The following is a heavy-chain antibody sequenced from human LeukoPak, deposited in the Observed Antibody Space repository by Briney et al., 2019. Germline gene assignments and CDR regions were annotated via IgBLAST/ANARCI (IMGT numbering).Heavy chain of an antibody. CDR3: GRDGGVMYDSGGDAFDI. Sequence: SETLSLTCTVSGGSVSSGSYYWSWIRQPPGKGLEWIGSIYYSGRTYYNPSLQSRVTISVDTSKNQFSLRLTTVTAADTAVYYSGRDGGVMYDSGGDAFDIWGQGTMVTVSS. CDR2: IYYSGRT. CDR1: GGSVSSGSYY. D-gene: IGHD3-22*01. V-gene: IGHV4-39*02. J-gene: IGHJ3*02.